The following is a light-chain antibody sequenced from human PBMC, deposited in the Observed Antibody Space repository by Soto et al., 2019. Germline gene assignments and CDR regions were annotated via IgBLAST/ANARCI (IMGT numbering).Light chain of an antibody. J-gene: IGLJ1*01. V-gene: IGLV1-51*02. CDR1: SSNIGNNY. CDR2: ENN. CDR3: GTWDSSLSAYV. Sequence: TQPPSVSAAPGQKVTISCSGSSSNIGNNYVSWYQQLPGTAPKLLIYENNKRPSGIPDRFSGSKSGTSATLGITGLQTGDEADYYCGTWDSSLSAYVFGTG.